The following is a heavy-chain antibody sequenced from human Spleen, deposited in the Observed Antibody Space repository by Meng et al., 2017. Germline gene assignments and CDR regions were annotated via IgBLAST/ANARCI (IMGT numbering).Heavy chain of an antibody. J-gene: IGHJ4*02. V-gene: IGHV3-33*01. CDR2: IWYDGSNK. CDR3: ARDASESVHLEYYFDS. CDR1: EFMFSNYG. D-gene: IGHD3-3*02. Sequence: GGSLRLSCAASEFMFSNYGMHWVRQVPGKGLEWVAVIWYDGSNKYYAGSVEGRFTISRDNSKNTLYLQMNRLRVEDTAVYYCARDASESVHLEYYFDSWGQGTLVTVSS.